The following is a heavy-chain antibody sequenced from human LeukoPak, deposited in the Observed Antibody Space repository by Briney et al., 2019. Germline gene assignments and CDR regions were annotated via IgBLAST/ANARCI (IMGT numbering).Heavy chain of an antibody. Sequence: GASVKVSCKASGGTFSSYAISWVRQAPGQGLEWMGGIIPIFGTANYAQKFQGRVTITTDESTSTAYMELSSLRSEDTAVYYCASVGATSYYYYYMDVWGKGTTVTVSS. CDR1: GGTFSSYA. J-gene: IGHJ6*03. V-gene: IGHV1-69*05. CDR3: ASVGATSYYYYYMDV. D-gene: IGHD1-26*01. CDR2: IIPIFGTA.